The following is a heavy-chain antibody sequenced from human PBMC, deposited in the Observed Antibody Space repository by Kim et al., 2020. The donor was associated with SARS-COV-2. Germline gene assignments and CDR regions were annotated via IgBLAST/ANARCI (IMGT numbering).Heavy chain of an antibody. CDR2: INPSGGST. Sequence: ASVKVSCKASGYTFTSYYMHWVRQAPGQGLEWMGIINPSGGSTSYAQKFQGRVTMTRDTSTSTVYMELSSLRSEDTAVYYCASFWSGNNWFDPWGQGTLVTVSS. CDR3: ASFWSGNNWFDP. CDR1: GYTFTSYY. D-gene: IGHD3-3*01. V-gene: IGHV1-46*01. J-gene: IGHJ5*02.